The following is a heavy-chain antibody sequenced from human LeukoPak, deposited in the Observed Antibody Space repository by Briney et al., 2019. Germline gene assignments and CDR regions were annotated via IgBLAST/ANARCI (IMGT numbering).Heavy chain of an antibody. D-gene: IGHD5-18*01. Sequence: GGSLRLSCAASGFTFSSYGMHWVRQAPGKGLGWVAVIWYDGSNKYYADSVKGRFTISRDNSKNTLYLQMNSLRAEDTAVYYCARAGGESPGSAMALFDYWGQGTLVTVSS. CDR3: ARAGGESPGSAMALFDY. J-gene: IGHJ4*02. V-gene: IGHV3-33*01. CDR2: IWYDGSNK. CDR1: GFTFSSYG.